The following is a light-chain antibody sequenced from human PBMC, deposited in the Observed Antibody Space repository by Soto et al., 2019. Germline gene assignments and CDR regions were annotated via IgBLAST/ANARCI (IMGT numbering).Light chain of an antibody. V-gene: IGKV3-11*01. Sequence: EIVLTQSPATLSLSPRERATLSCRASQSVSSYLVWYQQKIGQTPRLLIYDASNRATGIPARFSGSGSGTDFTLTISSLEPEDFAVYYCQQRSNWPPTFGQGTKVEI. CDR2: DAS. J-gene: IGKJ1*01. CDR1: QSVSSY. CDR3: QQRSNWPPT.